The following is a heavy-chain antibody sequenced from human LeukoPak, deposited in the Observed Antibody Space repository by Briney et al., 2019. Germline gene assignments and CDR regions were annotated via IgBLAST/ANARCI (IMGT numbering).Heavy chain of an antibody. D-gene: IGHD3-9*01. V-gene: IGHV3-21*01. CDR3: ARDRRYYDILTGPTYYYSGMDV. Sequence: GGSLRLSCAASGFTFSRSTMNWVRQAPGKGMEWVSSMNSSSTYIYYADSVKGRFTISKDNAKKSLYLQMNSLRAGDTAVYYCARDRRYYDILTGPTYYYSGMDVWGQGTTVTVS. CDR2: MNSSSTYI. CDR1: GFTFSRST. J-gene: IGHJ6*02.